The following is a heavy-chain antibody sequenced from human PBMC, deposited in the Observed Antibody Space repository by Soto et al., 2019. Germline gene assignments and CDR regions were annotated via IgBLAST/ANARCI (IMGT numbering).Heavy chain of an antibody. CDR3: ARCQGAAAGYDILTRYYEPVAY. D-gene: IGHD3-9*01. Sequence: QVQLQESGPGLVKPSQTLSLTCSVSGGFISSGGYYWSWIRQHPGKGLEWLGYIYYSGSNYYNPYLKRLVTILAEPSKNQFSLKLSSVPAAQTAFSFCARCQGAAAGYDILTRYYEPVAYWGQDPLVTVSS. J-gene: IGHJ4*02. CDR1: GGFISSGGYY. V-gene: IGHV4-31*01. CDR2: IYYSGSN.